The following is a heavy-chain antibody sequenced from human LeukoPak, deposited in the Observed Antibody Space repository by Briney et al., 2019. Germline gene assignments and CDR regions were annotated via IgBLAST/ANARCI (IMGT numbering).Heavy chain of an antibody. CDR2: IYSGGST. CDR1: GFNVSNNY. CDR3: ARDKVGYTYGYVRAHYGMDV. J-gene: IGHJ6*02. D-gene: IGHD5-18*01. V-gene: IGHV3-66*01. Sequence: PGGSLRLSCVASGFNVSNNYMSWVRQAPGKGLEWVSVIYSGGSTNYADSVKGRFIISRDNSKSTLFLRMNSLRAEDTAVYYCARDKVGYTYGYVRAHYGMDVWGQGTTVIVSS.